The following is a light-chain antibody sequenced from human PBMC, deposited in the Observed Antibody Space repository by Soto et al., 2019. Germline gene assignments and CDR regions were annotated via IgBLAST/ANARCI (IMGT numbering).Light chain of an antibody. V-gene: IGKV3-11*01. J-gene: IGKJ4*01. CDR1: QSITYY. CDR3: QQRSNWPRT. Sequence: EIVLTQSPATLALSPGERATLSCRASQSITYYLAWYQQKPGQTPRLLIYDASKRATGIPARFSGSGSGTDFTLTISSLEPEDFAVDYCQQRSNWPRTFGGGTKVEIK. CDR2: DAS.